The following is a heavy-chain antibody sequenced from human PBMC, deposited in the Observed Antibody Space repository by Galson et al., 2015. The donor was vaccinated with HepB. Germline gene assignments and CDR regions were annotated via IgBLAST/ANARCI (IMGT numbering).Heavy chain of an antibody. D-gene: IGHD3-22*01. CDR3: ASGKGSSGYYAHYFDY. CDR1: GFTFSSYA. V-gene: IGHV3-64*01. J-gene: IGHJ4*02. Sequence: SLRLSCAASGFTFSSYAMHWVRQAPGKGLEYVSAISSNGGSTYYANSVKGRFTISRDNSKNTLYLQMGSLRAEDMAVYYCASGKGSSGYYAHYFDYWGQGTLVTVSS. CDR2: ISSNGGST.